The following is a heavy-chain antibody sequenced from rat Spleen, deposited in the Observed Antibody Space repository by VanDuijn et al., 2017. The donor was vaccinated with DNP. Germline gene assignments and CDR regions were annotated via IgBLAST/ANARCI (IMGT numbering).Heavy chain of an antibody. CDR3: ASPDYYSGEGWFAY. J-gene: IGHJ3*01. D-gene: IGHD1-1*01. Sequence: EVLLVESDGGLVQPGRSLKLSCAVSGFTFSDYYMAWVRQAPAKGLEWVASISTGGGNTYYRDSVKGRFTISRDNAKSTLYLQMDSLRSEDTATDYCASPDYYSGEGWFAYWGQGTLVTVSS. CDR1: GFTFSDYY. CDR2: ISTGGGNT. V-gene: IGHV5-25*01.